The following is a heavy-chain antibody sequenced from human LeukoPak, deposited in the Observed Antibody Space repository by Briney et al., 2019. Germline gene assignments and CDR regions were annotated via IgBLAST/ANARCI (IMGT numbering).Heavy chain of an antibody. CDR3: ARPETQYSSGLDGFDI. CDR1: GFTFSTYW. J-gene: IGHJ3*02. Sequence: GGSLRLSCAASGFTFSTYWMHWVRPAPGKGLVWVSRINSDGSRTTYADSVKGRFTISRDNAKNTLYLQMNSLRTEDTAVYYCARPETQYSSGLDGFDIWGQGTMVTVSS. CDR2: INSDGSRT. D-gene: IGHD6-19*01. V-gene: IGHV3-74*01.